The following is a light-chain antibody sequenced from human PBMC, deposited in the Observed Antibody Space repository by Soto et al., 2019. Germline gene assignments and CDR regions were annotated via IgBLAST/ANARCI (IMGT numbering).Light chain of an antibody. CDR2: DAS. V-gene: IGKV3-11*01. J-gene: IGKJ1*01. CDR3: QQRYRWPET. Sequence: EIVLTQSPGTLSLSPGERATLSCRASQSVSSCLAWYQHKPGQSPRLLMYDASNRATGIPARFSGSGSGTNFTLTISSLEPEDFAVYYCQQRYRWPETFGPGLKVDIK. CDR1: QSVSSC.